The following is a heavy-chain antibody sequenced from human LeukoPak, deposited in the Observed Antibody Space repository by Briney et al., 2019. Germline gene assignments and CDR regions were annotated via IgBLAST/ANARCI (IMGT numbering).Heavy chain of an antibody. CDR3: XRGGSGISNAFDI. V-gene: IGHV4-59*01. D-gene: IGHD3-10*01. J-gene: IGHJ3*02. CDR1: GGXXXXYY. Sequence: SETLSLTCSVXGGXXXXYYWSXXXXXPGXGLEWIGYLYYSGSTXXNXSLKSRVTMSVDTSKNQFSLKLRSVTAADTAVYYCXRGGSGISNAFDIWGQGTMVTVSS. CDR2: LYYSGST.